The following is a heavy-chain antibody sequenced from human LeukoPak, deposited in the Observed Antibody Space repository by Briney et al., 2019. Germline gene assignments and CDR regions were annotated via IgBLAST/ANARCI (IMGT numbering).Heavy chain of an antibody. D-gene: IGHD2-2*01. J-gene: IGHJ4*02. CDR1: RGSISSSSYY. CDR2: IYYSGST. CDR3: ARHCRSQCLDY. V-gene: IGHV4-39*01. Sequence: SETLSLTCTVSRGSISSSSYYWGWIRQPPGKGLEWIGSIYYSGSTYYNPSLKSRVTISVDTSKNQFSLKLSSVTAADTAVYYCARHCRSQCLDYWGQGTLVTVSS.